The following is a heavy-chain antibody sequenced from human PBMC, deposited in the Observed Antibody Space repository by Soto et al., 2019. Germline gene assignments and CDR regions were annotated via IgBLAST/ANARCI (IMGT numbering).Heavy chain of an antibody. CDR3: ASWTDRSGGFPGYYGMAV. D-gene: IGHD3-16*01. J-gene: IGHJ6*02. CDR2: IIPIFGTA. V-gene: IGHV1-69*13. Sequence: GASVKVSCKASGGTFSSYAISWVRQAPVQGLEWMGWIIPIFGTANYAQKFQGRVTITADEYTSTAYMELSSLRSEDTAVYYCASWTDRSGGFPGYYGMAVWGQGTTVTVSS. CDR1: GGTFSSYA.